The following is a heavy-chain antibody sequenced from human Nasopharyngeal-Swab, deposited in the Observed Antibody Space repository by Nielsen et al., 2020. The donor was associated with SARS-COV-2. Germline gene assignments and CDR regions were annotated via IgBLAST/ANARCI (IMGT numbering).Heavy chain of an antibody. D-gene: IGHD1-26*01. CDR2: IDPFSGST. Sequence: ASVKVSCKASGFTFTSYYFNWVRQAPGQGLEWMGMIDPFSGSTSYTQRFQGRVTVTRDTSTSTVYMEVRSLTSDDTAVYYCARGDTGSYSAYWGQGTLVTVSS. J-gene: IGHJ4*02. CDR1: GFTFTSYY. CDR3: ARGDTGSYSAY. V-gene: IGHV1-46*01.